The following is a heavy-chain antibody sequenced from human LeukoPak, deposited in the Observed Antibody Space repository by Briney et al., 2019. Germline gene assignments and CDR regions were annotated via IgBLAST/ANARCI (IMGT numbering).Heavy chain of an antibody. CDR2: IYYSGST. V-gene: IGHV4-59*01. CDR1: AGSISSYY. CDR3: ARAPRRITIFGLVKLSWFEP. J-gene: IGHJ5*02. Sequence: SETLSLTCTVSAGSISSYYWSWIRQPPGKGLEWIGYIYYSGSTNYNPSLKSRVTISVDTSKNQFSLKLSSVTAADTAVYYCARAPRRITIFGLVKLSWFEPWGQGTLVTVSS. D-gene: IGHD3-3*01.